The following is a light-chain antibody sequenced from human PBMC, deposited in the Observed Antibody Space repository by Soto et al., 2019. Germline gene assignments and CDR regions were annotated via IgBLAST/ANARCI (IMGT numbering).Light chain of an antibody. Sequence: QSVLTQSPSASASLGASVKLTCTLSSGHTSYAIAWHQQQPEKGPRYLMKLNSDGSHTKGDGIPDRFSGSSSGADRYLTISSLQSEDEADYYCQTWGTGIRMFGGGTKVTVL. J-gene: IGLJ3*02. V-gene: IGLV4-69*01. CDR1: SGHTSYA. CDR2: LNSDGSH. CDR3: QTWGTGIRM.